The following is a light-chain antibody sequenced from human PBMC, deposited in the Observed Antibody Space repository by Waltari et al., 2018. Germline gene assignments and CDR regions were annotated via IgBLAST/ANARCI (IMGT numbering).Light chain of an antibody. CDR3: ALDMGSGICV. J-gene: IGLJ3*02. CDR2: KAN. Sequence: QTVVTQEPSLSVSPGGTVTLTCALSSGSLSNTSYATWYQQTPGQAPRTPVYKANARSSGVPVRCSGSIVENTAALTITGGQADDEADYYLALDMGSGICVFGGGTRLTVL. CDR1: SGSLSNTSY. V-gene: IGLV8-61*01.